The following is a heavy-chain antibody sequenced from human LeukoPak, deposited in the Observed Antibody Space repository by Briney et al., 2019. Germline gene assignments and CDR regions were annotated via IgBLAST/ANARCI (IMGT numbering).Heavy chain of an antibody. CDR2: IYYSGST. D-gene: IGHD6-13*01. Sequence: SETLSFTCTVSGGSISSSSYYWGWIRQPPGKGLEWIGSIYYSGSTYYNPSLKSRVTISVDTSKNQFSLKLGSVTAADTAVYYCASLHSSWLDYWGQGTLVTVSS. J-gene: IGHJ4*02. CDR1: GGSISSSSYY. V-gene: IGHV4-39*01. CDR3: ASLHSSWLDY.